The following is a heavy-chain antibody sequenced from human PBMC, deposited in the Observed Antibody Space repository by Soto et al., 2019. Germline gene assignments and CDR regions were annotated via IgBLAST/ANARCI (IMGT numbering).Heavy chain of an antibody. J-gene: IGHJ6*02. CDR3: AKETIDYDILTGYYSADYYYGMDV. CDR2: ISGSGGNT. V-gene: IGHV3-23*01. Sequence: GGSLTLSCAASGITFSSYAMSWVRQAPGKGLEWVSAISGSGGNTYYADSVKGRFTISRDNSKNTLYLQMNSLRAEDTAVYYCAKETIDYDILTGYYSADYYYGMDVWGQGTTVTVSS. CDR1: GITFSSYA. D-gene: IGHD3-9*01.